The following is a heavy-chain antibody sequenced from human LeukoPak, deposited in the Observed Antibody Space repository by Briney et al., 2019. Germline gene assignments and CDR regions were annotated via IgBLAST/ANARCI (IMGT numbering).Heavy chain of an antibody. Sequence: PGGSLRLSCAASGFTFSDYYMSWIRQAPGKRLEWVSYISSSRSTIYYADSVKGRFTISRDNAKNSLYLQMNSLRAEDTAVYYCASTPPGSGGNEDRWGQGTLVTVSS. J-gene: IGHJ5*02. D-gene: IGHD3-10*01. CDR1: GFTFSDYY. CDR3: ASTPPGSGGNEDR. CDR2: ISSSRSTI. V-gene: IGHV3-11*01.